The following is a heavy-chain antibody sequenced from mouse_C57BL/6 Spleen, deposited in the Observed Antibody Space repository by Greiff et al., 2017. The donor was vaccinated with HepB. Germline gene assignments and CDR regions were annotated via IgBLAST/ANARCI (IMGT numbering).Heavy chain of an antibody. J-gene: IGHJ3*01. CDR1: GFTFSSYA. CDR3: ARRPQGFAY. CDR2: ISDGGSYT. Sequence: DVHLVESGGGLVKPGGSLKLSCAASGFTFSSYAMSWVRQTPEKRLEWVATISDGGSYTYYPDNVKGRFTISRDNAKNNLYLQMSHLKSEDTAMYYCARRPQGFAYWGQGTLVTVSA. V-gene: IGHV5-4*03.